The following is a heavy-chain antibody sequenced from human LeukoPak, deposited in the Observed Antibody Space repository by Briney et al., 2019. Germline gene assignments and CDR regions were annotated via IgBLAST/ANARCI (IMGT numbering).Heavy chain of an antibody. V-gene: IGHV3-66*01. Sequence: GGSLRLSCVASGITVRTNYMSWVRQAPGKGLEWVSVMNRGGSVYYADSVRGRFNISRDISKNTLSLQMNSLRVEDTAVYYCAREMAKQYSFDSWGQGTLVTVSS. CDR1: GITVRTNY. CDR3: AREMAKQYSFDS. CDR2: MNRGGSV. D-gene: IGHD5-24*01. J-gene: IGHJ4*02.